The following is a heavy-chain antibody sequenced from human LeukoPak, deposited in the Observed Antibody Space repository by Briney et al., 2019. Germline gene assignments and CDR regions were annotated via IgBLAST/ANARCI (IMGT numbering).Heavy chain of an antibody. CDR3: ARGERHNDYWSCRGPSPRKGMDV. CDR2: INPDNGGT. V-gene: IGHV1-2*02. Sequence: GASVKVSCKTSGYTFTGYYIHWLRQAPGQGPEWMGWINPDNGGTNFAQKFQGRVTMTRDTSINTVYMEVNRLTSDDTAVFYCARGERHNDYWSCRGPSPRKGMDVWGQGTTVIVSS. D-gene: IGHD3-3*01. J-gene: IGHJ6*02. CDR1: GYTFTGYY.